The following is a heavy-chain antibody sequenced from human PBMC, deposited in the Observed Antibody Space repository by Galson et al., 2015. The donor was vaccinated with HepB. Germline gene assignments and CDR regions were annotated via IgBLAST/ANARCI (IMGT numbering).Heavy chain of an antibody. Sequence: SVKVSCKASGYTFASAGISWVRQAPGQGLEWMGWISTYNDKRYFALKFQGRVTMNTDTPTSTAYMELRSLRSDDTAVYFCARIEWFGELGGWFDPWGQGTLVTVSS. V-gene: IGHV1-18*04. J-gene: IGHJ5*02. CDR2: ISTYNDKR. CDR1: GYTFASAG. CDR3: ARIEWFGELGGWFDP. D-gene: IGHD3-10*01.